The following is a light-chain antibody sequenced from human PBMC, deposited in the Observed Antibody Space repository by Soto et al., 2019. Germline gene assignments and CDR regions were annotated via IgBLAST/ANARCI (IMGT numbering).Light chain of an antibody. CDR2: DAA. V-gene: IGKV3-11*01. CDR1: QSVSSY. Sequence: EIVLAQSPATLSLSPGERATLSCRASQSVSSYLAWYQQTPGQAPRLLIYDAANRATGIPARFSGRGSGTVFTHTHGSLEPGDFAVYYSQQRRSWPWTFGQGTKVEIK. J-gene: IGKJ1*01. CDR3: QQRRSWPWT.